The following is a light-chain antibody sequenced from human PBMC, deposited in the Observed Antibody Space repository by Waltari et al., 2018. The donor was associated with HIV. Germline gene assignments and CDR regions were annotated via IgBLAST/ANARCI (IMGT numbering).Light chain of an antibody. CDR3: QQSNSYPLT. Sequence: DIQLTQSPSFLSASVGDRVTITCRASQDISTYVAWYQQNPGKAPNLLIYSTSILRTGVPSRFSGSGSGTEFTLTVTNLQPEDFALYYCQQSNSYPLTFGGGTRVEIK. CDR1: QDISTY. CDR2: STS. J-gene: IGKJ4*01. V-gene: IGKV1-9*01.